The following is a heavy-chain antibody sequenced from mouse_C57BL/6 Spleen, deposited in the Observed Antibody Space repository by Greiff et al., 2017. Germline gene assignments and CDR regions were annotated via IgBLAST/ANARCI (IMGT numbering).Heavy chain of an antibody. CDR2: IHPNSGST. CDR1: GYTFTSYW. D-gene: IGHD4-1*01. J-gene: IGHJ4*01. Sequence: VQLQQPGAELVKPGASVKLSCKASGYTFTSYWMHWVKQRPGQGLEWIGMIHPNSGSTNYTEKFKSKATLTVDKSSSTAYMQLSSLTSEDSAVYYCARPSSGTGGYYAMDYWGQGTSVTVSS. CDR3: ARPSSGTGGYYAMDY. V-gene: IGHV1-64*01.